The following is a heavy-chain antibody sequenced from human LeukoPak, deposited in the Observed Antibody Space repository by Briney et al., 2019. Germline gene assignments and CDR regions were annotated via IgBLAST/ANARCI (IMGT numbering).Heavy chain of an antibody. D-gene: IGHD6-13*01. J-gene: IGHJ4*02. V-gene: IGHV3-64D*06. Sequence: PGGSLRLSCSASGSTFSSYAMHWVRQAPGKGLEYVSAISSNGGRTYYADSVKGRFTISRDNSKNTLSLQMSSLRAEDTAVYYCVWGRQQLGDYWGQGTLVTVSA. CDR3: VWGRQQLGDY. CDR2: ISSNGGRT. CDR1: GSTFSSYA.